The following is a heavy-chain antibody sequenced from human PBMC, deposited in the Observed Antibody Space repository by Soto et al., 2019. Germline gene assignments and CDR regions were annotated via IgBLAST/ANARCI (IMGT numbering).Heavy chain of an antibody. V-gene: IGHV1-18*01. J-gene: IGHJ4*02. CDR2: ISAHNGNT. Sequence: QVQLVQSGAEVKKPGASVKVSCKASGYTFTSYGISWVRQAPGQGLEWMGWISAHNGNTIYAQKLQGRVTMTTNTSTSTAYRELRSLRSDDTAVYYCAGALTPIDYWGQGTLVTVSS. D-gene: IGHD3-9*01. CDR3: AGALTPIDY. CDR1: GYTFTSYG.